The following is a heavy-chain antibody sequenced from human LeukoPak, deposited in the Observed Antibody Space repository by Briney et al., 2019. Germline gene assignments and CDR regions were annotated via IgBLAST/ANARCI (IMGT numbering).Heavy chain of an antibody. V-gene: IGHV3-21*01. CDR1: GFALKSYS. J-gene: IGHJ5*01. Sequence: GGSLRLSCGGSGFALKSYSLIWVRQAPGKGLEWVSSISSTSAYIHYADSVKGRFTISRDNVDNVVYLEMNGLRAEDTATYYCARVAVSGPTGWFDSWGQGTLVIVSS. D-gene: IGHD2-8*02. CDR2: ISSTSAYI. CDR3: ARVAVSGPTGWFDS.